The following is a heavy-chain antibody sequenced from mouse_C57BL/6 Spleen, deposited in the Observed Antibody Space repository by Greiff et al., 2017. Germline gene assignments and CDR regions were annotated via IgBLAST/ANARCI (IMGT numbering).Heavy chain of an antibody. CDR3: TGYYYGSSFGFAY. D-gene: IGHD1-1*01. J-gene: IGHJ3*01. Sequence: EVQLQQSGTVLARPGASVKMSCKTSGYTFTSYWMHWVKQRPGQGLEWIGAIYPGNSDTSYNQKFKGKAKLTAVTSAITAYMELSSLTNEDSAVYYCTGYYYGSSFGFAYWGQGTLVTVSA. CDR1: GYTFTSYW. CDR2: IYPGNSDT. V-gene: IGHV1-5*01.